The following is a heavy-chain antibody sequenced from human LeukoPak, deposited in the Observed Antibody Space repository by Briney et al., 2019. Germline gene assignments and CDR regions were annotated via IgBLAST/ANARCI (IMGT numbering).Heavy chain of an antibody. CDR2: IALYNGNT. V-gene: IGHV1-68*01. J-gene: IGHJ6*03. CDR3: ARQGYSYGYKAAYYYYMDV. Sequence: ASVKVSCKASGYTFTYCSLHWLQQAPGQGLERMRWIALYNGNTNYAKKFQGRVTITRDMSLRTAYIELRSLRSDDTAVYYCARQGYSYGYKAAYYYYMDVWGKGTTVTVSS. D-gene: IGHD5-18*01. CDR1: GYTFTYCS.